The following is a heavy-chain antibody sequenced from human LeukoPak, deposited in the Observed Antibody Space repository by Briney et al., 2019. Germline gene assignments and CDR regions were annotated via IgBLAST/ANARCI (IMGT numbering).Heavy chain of an antibody. CDR1: GYTFTGYY. D-gene: IGHD3-3*01. V-gene: IGHV1-2*02. J-gene: IGHJ4*02. CDR3: ARGTHYDFWRGRRAAGHFDS. Sequence: ASVKLSCKVSGYTFTGYYMQWVRQPPGQGLEWMGWINPNSGGTNYAQKFQGRVTMTRDTSISKASMELSWVRADDTSVYYCARGTHYDFWRGRRAAGHFDSWGQGTLVTVSS. CDR2: INPNSGGT.